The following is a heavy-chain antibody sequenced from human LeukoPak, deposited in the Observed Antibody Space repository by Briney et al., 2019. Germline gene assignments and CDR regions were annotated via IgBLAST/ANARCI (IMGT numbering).Heavy chain of an antibody. J-gene: IGHJ4*02. V-gene: IGHV3-33*01. D-gene: IGHD3-10*01. CDR1: GFTSDKYG. CDR3: ARAGIDNALDY. CDR2: IWYDGGNK. Sequence: QSGMSLRLSCAASGFTSDKYGINWVRQAPGKGLEWVAIIWYDGGNKYFAESVMGRFSISKDNSRNTVYLQMNSLRVEDTAVYHCARAGIDNALDYWGQGTQVAVSS.